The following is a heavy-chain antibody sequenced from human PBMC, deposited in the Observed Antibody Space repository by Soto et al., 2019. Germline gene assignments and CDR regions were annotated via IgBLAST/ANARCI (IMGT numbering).Heavy chain of an antibody. CDR3: AKPVFGSGSPDY. J-gene: IGHJ4*02. CDR1: GFTFSSYA. D-gene: IGHD3-10*01. V-gene: IGHV3-23*01. CDR2: IYNSGGST. Sequence: GGSLRLSCAASGFTFSSYAMSWVRQAPEKGLEWVSAIYNSGGSTYYADSVKGRFTISRDNSKNTLYLQMDSLRAEDTAVYYCAKPVFGSGSPDYWGQGTLVTVSS.